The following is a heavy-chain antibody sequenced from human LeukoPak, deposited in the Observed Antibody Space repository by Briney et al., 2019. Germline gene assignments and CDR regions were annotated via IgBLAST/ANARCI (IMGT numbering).Heavy chain of an antibody. D-gene: IGHD1-26*01. CDR1: GFTVSSNS. V-gene: IGHV3-53*01. CDR3: ARGISGDALDF. J-gene: IGHJ3*01. Sequence: PGGSLRLSCAASGFTVSSNSMSWVRQAPGKGLEWVSIIYSGGSTYYPDSVKGRFTTSRDNSKNTLYLQMNSLRAEHTAVYYCARGISGDALDFWGQGTMVTVSS. CDR2: IYSGGST.